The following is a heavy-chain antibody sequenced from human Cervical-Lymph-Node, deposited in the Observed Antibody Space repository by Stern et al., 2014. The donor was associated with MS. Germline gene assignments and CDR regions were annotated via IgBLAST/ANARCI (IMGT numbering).Heavy chain of an antibody. J-gene: IGHJ3*02. CDR3: ARSSTVTPNAFDI. CDR1: GGSISSGGYS. CDR2: IYHSGST. Sequence: QLQLQESGSGLVKPSQTLSLTCAVSGGSISSGGYSWSWIRQPPGKGLEWIGYIYHSGSTYSNPSLKSRVTISVDRSKNQFSLKLSSVTAADTAVYYCARSSTVTPNAFDIWGQGTMVTVSS. D-gene: IGHD4-17*01. V-gene: IGHV4-30-2*01.